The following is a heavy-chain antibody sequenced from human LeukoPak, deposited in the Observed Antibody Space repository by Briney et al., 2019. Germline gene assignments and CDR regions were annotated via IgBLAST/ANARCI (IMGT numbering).Heavy chain of an antibody. CDR3: AKSLSDFWSGLDY. J-gene: IGHJ4*02. CDR2: IYNDDRT. D-gene: IGHD3-3*01. Sequence: PGGSLRLSCAASGFIVSTNYMGWVRQAPGKGLEWVSVIYNDDRTYFADSVKGRFAISRDNSKNTLYLQMNSLRAEDTALYYCAKSLSDFWSGLDYWGQGTLVTVSS. CDR1: GFIVSTNY. V-gene: IGHV3-53*01.